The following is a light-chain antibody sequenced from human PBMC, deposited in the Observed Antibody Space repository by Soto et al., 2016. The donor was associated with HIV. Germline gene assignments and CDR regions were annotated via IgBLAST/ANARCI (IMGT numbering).Light chain of an antibody. Sequence: IRMTQSPSSFSASTGDRVTITCRASQGISSYLAWYQQKPGKAPKLLIYAASTLQSGVPSRFSGSGSGTDFTLTISCLQSEDFATYYCQQYYSYPRTFGQGTKVE. J-gene: IGKJ1*01. CDR2: AAS. CDR1: QGISSY. V-gene: IGKV1-8*01. CDR3: QQYYSYPRT.